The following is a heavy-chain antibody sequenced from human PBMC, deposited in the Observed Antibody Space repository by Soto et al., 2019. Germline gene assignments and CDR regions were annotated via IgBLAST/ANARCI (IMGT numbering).Heavy chain of an antibody. CDR3: ARDSRQGRHYYYYYLDV. Sequence: GGSLRLSCAASGFTFSTYAMSWVRQTPGKGLEWVSIISGRGSSTYYADSVKGRFTISRDNSKNTLYLQMNSLRAEDTAVYYCARDSRQGRHYYYYYLDVSGKATTVTVSS. J-gene: IGHJ6*03. V-gene: IGHV3-23*01. CDR2: ISGRGSST. CDR1: GFTFSTYA.